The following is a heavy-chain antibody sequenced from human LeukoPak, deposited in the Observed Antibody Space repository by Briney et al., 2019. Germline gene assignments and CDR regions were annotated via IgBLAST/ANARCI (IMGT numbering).Heavy chain of an antibody. D-gene: IGHD1-26*01. CDR3: AKGGGSYQGYFDY. V-gene: IGHV3-23*01. J-gene: IGHJ4*02. CDR2: ISGGSSGST. CDR1: GFTFSDYA. Sequence: GGSLRLSCAASGFTFSDYAMSWVRQAPGKGLEWLSVISGGSSGSTYYADSVTGRFTVSRDNSKNTVDLQMNNLRVDDTAIYYCAKGGGSYQGYFDYWGQGTLVTVSS.